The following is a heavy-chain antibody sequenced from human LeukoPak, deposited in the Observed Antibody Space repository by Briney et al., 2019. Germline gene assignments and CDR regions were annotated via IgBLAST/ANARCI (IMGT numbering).Heavy chain of an antibody. CDR3: ARHIDNGWYAF. J-gene: IGHJ4*02. D-gene: IGHD6-19*01. Sequence: SETLFLTCTVSGGSTSSYYWSWIRQPPGKGLEWIGYISYSGSTNYNPSLKSRVTMSVDRSRNQFSLKLNSVTAADTAVYYCARHIDNGWYAFWGQGTLVTVSS. CDR1: GGSTSSYY. V-gene: IGHV4-59*08. CDR2: ISYSGST.